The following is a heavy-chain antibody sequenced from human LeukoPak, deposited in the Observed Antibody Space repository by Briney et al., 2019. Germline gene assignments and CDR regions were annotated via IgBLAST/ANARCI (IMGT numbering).Heavy chain of an antibody. J-gene: IGHJ4*02. CDR1: GFTFSSYA. CDR2: ISYSTTTI. CDR3: ATRYCSVGVCYLNY. Sequence: PGGSLRLSCAASGFTFSSYAMSWVRQAPGKGLEWVSYISYSTTTIYYADSVKGRFTISRDNVENSLYLQMSSLRDEDTAVYYCATRYCSVGVCYLNYWGQGTQVTVSS. V-gene: IGHV3-48*02. D-gene: IGHD2-8*02.